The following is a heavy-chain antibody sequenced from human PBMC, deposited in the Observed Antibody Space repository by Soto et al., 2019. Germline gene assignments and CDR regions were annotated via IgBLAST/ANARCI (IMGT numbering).Heavy chain of an antibody. J-gene: IGHJ4*02. CDR2: ISYSGST. Sequence: QVQLQESGPGLVKPSQTLSLTCTVSGGSISSGNYYWSWIRQPPGKGLEWIGFISYSGSTYYNASLKSRVTISVDTSKNQFSLNLSFVTAADTAVYYCATMGTPATGRYYFDYRGQGTLVTVAS. V-gene: IGHV4-30-4*01. CDR3: ATMGTPATGRYYFDY. D-gene: IGHD1-1*01. CDR1: GGSISSGNYY.